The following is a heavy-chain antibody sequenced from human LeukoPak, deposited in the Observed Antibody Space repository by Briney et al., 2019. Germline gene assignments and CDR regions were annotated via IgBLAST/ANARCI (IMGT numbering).Heavy chain of an antibody. CDR3: TKVEYYDSSGPSRG. Sequence: GGSLRVSCAASGFTFSSYAMSWVRQAPGKGLEWVSAISSTGGSTYYADSVKGRFTISRDNSKNTLYLQMSSLRAEDTAVYYCTKVEYYDSSGPSRGWGQGTLVTVSS. CDR2: ISSTGGST. CDR1: GFTFSSYA. D-gene: IGHD3-22*01. V-gene: IGHV3-23*01. J-gene: IGHJ4*02.